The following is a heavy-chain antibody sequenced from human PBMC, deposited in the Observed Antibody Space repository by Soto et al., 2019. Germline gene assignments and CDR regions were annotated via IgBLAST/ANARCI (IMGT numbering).Heavy chain of an antibody. CDR3: ARDVFSNGYFDY. CDR2: ISSSSSYI. CDR1: GFTFSSYS. Sequence: GGPLRLSCAASGFTFSSYSMNWVRQAPGKGLEWVSSISSSSSYIYYADSVKGRFTISRDNAKNSLYLQMNSLRAEDTAVYYCARDVFSNGYFDYWGQGTLVTVSS. J-gene: IGHJ4*02. D-gene: IGHD2-21*01. V-gene: IGHV3-21*01.